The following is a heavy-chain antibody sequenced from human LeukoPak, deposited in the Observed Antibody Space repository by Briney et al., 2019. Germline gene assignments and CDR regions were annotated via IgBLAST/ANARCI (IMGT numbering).Heavy chain of an antibody. CDR1: GGTFSSYA. CDR2: IIPIFGTA. D-gene: IGHD4-23*01. J-gene: IGHJ4*02. Sequence: ASVKVSCKASGGTFSSYAISWVRQAPGQGLEWMGGIIPIFGTANYAQKFQGRVTITADESTSTAYMELRSLRSDDTAVYYCARDYGGPTEGFDYWGQGTLVTVSS. CDR3: ARDYGGPTEGFDY. V-gene: IGHV1-69*13.